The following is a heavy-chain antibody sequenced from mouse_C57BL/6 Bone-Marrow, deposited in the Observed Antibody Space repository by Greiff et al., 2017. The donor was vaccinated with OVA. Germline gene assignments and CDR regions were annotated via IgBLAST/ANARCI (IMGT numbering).Heavy chain of an antibody. CDR3: ARENLDTTVVPFAD. J-gene: IGHJ3*01. D-gene: IGHD1-1*01. Sequence: VQLQQSGPELVKPGASVKISCKASGYTFTDYYMNWVKQSHGKSLEWIGDINPNNGGTSYNQKFKGKATLTVDKSSSTAYMELRSLTSEDSAVYYGARENLDTTVVPFADWGQGTLVTVSA. CDR2: INPNNGGT. V-gene: IGHV1-26*01. CDR1: GYTFTDYY.